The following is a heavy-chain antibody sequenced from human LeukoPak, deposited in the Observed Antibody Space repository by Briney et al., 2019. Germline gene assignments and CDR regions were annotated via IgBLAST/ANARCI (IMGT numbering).Heavy chain of an antibody. D-gene: IGHD2-15*01. CDR3: ARVLSGRGSLYYYYYYMDV. CDR2: IGPGGDNK. V-gene: IGHV3-23*01. J-gene: IGHJ6*03. CDR1: GFTFSNFG. Sequence: GGSLRLSCAASGFTFSNFGMNWVRQAPGKGLQWVSGIGPGGDNKYYADSLEGRFTTSRDNSKNAVFLQMNSLRAEDTAVYYCARVLSGRGSLYYYYYYMDVWGKGTTVTISS.